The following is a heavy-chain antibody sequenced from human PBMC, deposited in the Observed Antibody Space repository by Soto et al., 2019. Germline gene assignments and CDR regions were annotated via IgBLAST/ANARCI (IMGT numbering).Heavy chain of an antibody. CDR2: ISGSGGST. J-gene: IGHJ4*02. Sequence: GGSLRLSCAASGFTFSSYAMSWVRQAPGKGLEWVSAISGSGGSTYYADSVKGRFTISRDNSKNTLYLQMSSLRAADTAVYYCAKVGLYGDYYFDYWGQGTLVTVSS. V-gene: IGHV3-23*01. CDR3: AKVGLYGDYYFDY. D-gene: IGHD4-17*01. CDR1: GFTFSSYA.